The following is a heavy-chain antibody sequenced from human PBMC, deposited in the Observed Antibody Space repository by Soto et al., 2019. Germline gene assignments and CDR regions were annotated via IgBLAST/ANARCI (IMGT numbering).Heavy chain of an antibody. CDR2: ISYSGIT. J-gene: IGHJ3*01. Sequence: QVRLQESGQGLVRPSQTLSLICTVSGGSIRNDNFYWSFLRQRPGTGLEWLGYISYSGITCYNPSLESRLVISVDPSNNKLSLNLKSVTAADTAMYDCAIDLDGVVTGRGAFAVGGPGTWVTSSS. V-gene: IGHV4-31*03. D-gene: IGHD3-9*01. CDR1: GGSIRNDNFY. CDR3: AIDLDGVVTGRGAFAV.